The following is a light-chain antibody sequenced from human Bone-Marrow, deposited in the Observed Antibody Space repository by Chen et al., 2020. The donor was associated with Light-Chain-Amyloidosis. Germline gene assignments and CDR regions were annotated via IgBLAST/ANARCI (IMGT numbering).Light chain of an antibody. V-gene: IGLV3-25*03. CDR3: QSADSSGTYEVI. Sequence: SYELTQPPSVSVSPGQTARITCSGDDLPTKYAYWYQQKPGQAPVLVIQRDTERPSGISGRVSGSSSGTTATLTISGVQAEDEADYHCQSADSSGTYEVIFGGGTKLTVL. J-gene: IGLJ2*01. CDR2: RDT. CDR1: DLPTKY.